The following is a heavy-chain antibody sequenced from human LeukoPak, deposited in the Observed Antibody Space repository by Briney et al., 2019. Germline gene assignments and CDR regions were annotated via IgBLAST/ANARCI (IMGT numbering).Heavy chain of an antibody. CDR1: EFTVSSTY. D-gene: IGHD3-3*01. J-gene: IGHJ3*02. Sequence: GGSLRLSCAASEFTVSSTYITWLRQAPGKGLEWVSVVYPGGSALYADSVRGRFTISRDISKNIVYLQINNLRVEDTAVYYCARDRRSGLGHAFDIWGQGTTVTVSS. V-gene: IGHV3-53*01. CDR3: ARDRRSGLGHAFDI. CDR2: VYPGGSA.